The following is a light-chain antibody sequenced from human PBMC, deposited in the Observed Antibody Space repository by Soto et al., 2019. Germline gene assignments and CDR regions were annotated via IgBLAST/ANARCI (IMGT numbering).Light chain of an antibody. J-gene: IGKJ2*01. CDR2: QVS. V-gene: IGKV2-30*02. CDR1: QSLVHSDGKTY. CDR3: MQGTHWPPYT. Sequence: DVVMTQSPLSLPVTLGQPASISCRSSQSLVHSDGKTYLNWFQQRPGQSPRRLIYQVSKRDSGVPDRFTGSGSGTDFILKITRVEAEDVGVYYCMQGTHWPPYTFGQGTKLEIK.